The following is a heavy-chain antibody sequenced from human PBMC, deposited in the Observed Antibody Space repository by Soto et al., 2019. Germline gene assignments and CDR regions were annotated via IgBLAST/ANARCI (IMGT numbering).Heavy chain of an antibody. Sequence: PSETLSLTYFVSGGSVSSTYYYWSWIRQPPGKGLEWIGYIYYSGRTDYKSSLKSRVTISLDPSKNQVSLKFNSVTAADTAVYYCARGGYSGRLYYFDYWGLGTLVTVSS. CDR2: IYYSGRT. CDR3: ARGGYSGRLYYFDY. CDR1: GGSVSSTYYY. J-gene: IGHJ4*02. D-gene: IGHD2-15*01. V-gene: IGHV4-61*01.